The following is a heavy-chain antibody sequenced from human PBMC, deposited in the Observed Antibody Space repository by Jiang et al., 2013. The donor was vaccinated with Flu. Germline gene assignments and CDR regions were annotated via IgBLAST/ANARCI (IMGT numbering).Heavy chain of an antibody. Sequence: TQTLTLTCTFSGFSLSTGGMCVSWIRQPPGKALEWLARIDWDDDKYYSTSLKTRLTISKDTSKNQVVLTMTNMDPVDTATYYCARMPTIRVSSGYYALGGSPRFYYYGMDVWGQGTTVTVSS. CDR2: IDWDDDK. D-gene: IGHD3-22*01. CDR3: ARMPTIRVSSGYYALGGSPRFYYYGMDV. V-gene: IGHV2-70*11. CDR1: GFSLSTGGMC. J-gene: IGHJ6*02.